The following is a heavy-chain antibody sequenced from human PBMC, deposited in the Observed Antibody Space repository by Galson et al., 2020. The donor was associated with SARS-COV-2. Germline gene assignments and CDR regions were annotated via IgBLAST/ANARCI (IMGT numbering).Heavy chain of an antibody. CDR2: ISSSSSYT. Sequence: GGSLRLSCAASGFTFSDYYMSWIRQAPGKGLEWVSYISSSSSYTNYADSVKGRFTISRDNAKNSLYLQMNSLRAEDTAVYYCARSDSNYDHDYYYYYGMDVWGQGTTVTVSS. D-gene: IGHD4-4*01. J-gene: IGHJ6*02. CDR1: GFTFSDYY. CDR3: ARSDSNYDHDYYYYYGMDV. V-gene: IGHV3-11*06.